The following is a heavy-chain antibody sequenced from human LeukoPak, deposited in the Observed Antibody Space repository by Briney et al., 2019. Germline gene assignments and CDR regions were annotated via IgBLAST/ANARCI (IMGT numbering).Heavy chain of an antibody. J-gene: IGHJ4*02. V-gene: IGHV1-69*05. D-gene: IGHD3-22*01. Sequence: SVKVSCKASGGTFSSYAISWVRQAPGQGLEWMGGIIPIFGTANYAQKFQGRVTMTRDTSTSTVYMELSSLRSEDTAVYYCARDRYYDSSGPFDYWGQGTLVTVSS. CDR1: GGTFSSYA. CDR3: ARDRYYDSSGPFDY. CDR2: IIPIFGTA.